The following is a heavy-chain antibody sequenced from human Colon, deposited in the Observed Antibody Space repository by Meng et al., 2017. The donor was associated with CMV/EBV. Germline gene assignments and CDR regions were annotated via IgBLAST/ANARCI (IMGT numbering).Heavy chain of an antibody. CDR3: ARDSTALPLYYFGY. CDR1: GFIFDSYA. J-gene: IGHJ4*02. CDR2: VSYHGTNK. V-gene: IGHV3-30*04. Sequence: GGSLRLSCGASGFIFDSYAIHWVRQAPGKGLEWVAVVSYHGTNKNYADSVKGRFTISRDNSKNTVYLQMDSLRSEDTAVYYCARDSTALPLYYFGYWGQGTLVTVSS.